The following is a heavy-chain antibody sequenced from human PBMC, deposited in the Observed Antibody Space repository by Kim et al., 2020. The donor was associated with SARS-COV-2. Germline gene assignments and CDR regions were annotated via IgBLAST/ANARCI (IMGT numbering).Heavy chain of an antibody. V-gene: IGHV4-34*01. Sequence: SETLSLTCAVYGGSFSGYYWSWIRQPPGKGLEWIGEINHSGSTNYNPSLKSRVTISVDTSKNQFSLKLSSVTAADTAVYYCASSGWYRPVGAARRGGYFDYWGQGTLVTVSS. CDR1: GGSFSGYY. CDR3: ASSGWYRPVGAARRGGYFDY. CDR2: INHSGST. D-gene: IGHD6-6*01. J-gene: IGHJ4*02.